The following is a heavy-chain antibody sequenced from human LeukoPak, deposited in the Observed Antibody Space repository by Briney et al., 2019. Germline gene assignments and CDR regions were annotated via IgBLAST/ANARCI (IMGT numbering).Heavy chain of an antibody. CDR3: ARGTVGYGGYDLTGY. CDR1: GFTFSSYS. V-gene: IGHV3-30*04. J-gene: IGHJ4*02. D-gene: IGHD5-12*01. CDR2: ISYDGSNK. Sequence: GRSLRLSCAASGFTFSSYSMHWVRQAPGKGLEWVAVISYDGSNKYYADSVKGRFTISRDNSKNTLYLQMNSLRAEATAVYYCARGTVGYGGYDLTGYWGQGTLVTVSS.